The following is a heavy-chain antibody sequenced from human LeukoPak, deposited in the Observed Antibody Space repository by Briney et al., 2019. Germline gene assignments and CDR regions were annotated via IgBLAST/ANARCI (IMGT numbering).Heavy chain of an antibody. D-gene: IGHD2-15*01. Sequence: SVKVSCKASGDTFIPYTFSWVRQAPGQGLEWIGRIIPSLDVANYAHKFQGRVTLSVDRDTATTYMEVTSLRSEDTAIYYCARDHCSPGTCLGGHWGQGTLVTASS. V-gene: IGHV1-69*04. CDR1: GDTFIPYT. CDR3: ARDHCSPGTCLGGH. CDR2: IIPSLDVA. J-gene: IGHJ4*02.